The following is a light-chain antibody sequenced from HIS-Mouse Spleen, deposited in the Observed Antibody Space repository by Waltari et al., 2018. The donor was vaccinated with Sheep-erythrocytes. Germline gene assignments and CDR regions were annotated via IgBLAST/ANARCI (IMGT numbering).Light chain of an antibody. CDR2: DVI. CDR1: SSDVGGYNY. CDR3: CSYAGSYNHV. V-gene: IGLV2-11*01. Sequence: QSALTQPRSVSGSPGQSVTISCTGTSSDVGGYNYVSWYQQHPGKAQKLMIYDVIKRPSGVPDRFSCSKSGNTASLTSSGLQAEEEADYYCCSYAGSYNHVFATGTKVTVL. J-gene: IGLJ1*01.